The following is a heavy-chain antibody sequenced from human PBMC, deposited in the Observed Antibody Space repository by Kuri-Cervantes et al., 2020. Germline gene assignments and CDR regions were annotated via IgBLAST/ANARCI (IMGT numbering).Heavy chain of an antibody. CDR3: ARDPGYSSGWYYFDY. D-gene: IGHD6-19*01. J-gene: IGHJ4*02. CDR2: VYHSGST. V-gene: IGHV4-38-2*02. CDR1: GFSISSGYY. Sequence: SETLSLTCAVSGFSISSGYYWGWIRQPPGKGLEWIGNVYHSGSTYYNPSLKSRVTISVDTSKNQFSLNLTSVTAADTAVYYCARDPGYSSGWYYFDYWGQGTLVTVSS.